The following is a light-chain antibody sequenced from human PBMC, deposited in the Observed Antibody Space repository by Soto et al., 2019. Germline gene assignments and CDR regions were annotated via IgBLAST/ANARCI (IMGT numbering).Light chain of an antibody. CDR2: GAS. CDR1: QSVSSTY. J-gene: IGKJ1*01. Sequence: EIVLTQSPGTLSLSPGERATLSCRASQSVSSTYLAWYQQKPGQAPRLLIYGASIRATGIPDRFSGSGSGTDFTLTISRLEPEDFAVFYCQQYDISPWTFGQGTKVDIK. CDR3: QQYDISPWT. V-gene: IGKV3-20*01.